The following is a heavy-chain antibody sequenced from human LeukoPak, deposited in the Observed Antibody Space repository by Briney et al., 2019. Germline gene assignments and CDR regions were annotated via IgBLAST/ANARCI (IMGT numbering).Heavy chain of an antibody. Sequence: GGSLRLSCAASGFTFDDYAMHWVRQAPGKGLEWVSGISWNSGSIGYADSVKGRFTISRDNAKNSLYLQMNSLRAEDTAVYYCARTLGYCSSTSCYTVAGLGYWGQGTLVTVSS. CDR1: GFTFDDYA. CDR3: ARTLGYCSSTSCYTVAGLGY. CDR2: ISWNSGSI. J-gene: IGHJ4*02. D-gene: IGHD2-2*02. V-gene: IGHV3-9*01.